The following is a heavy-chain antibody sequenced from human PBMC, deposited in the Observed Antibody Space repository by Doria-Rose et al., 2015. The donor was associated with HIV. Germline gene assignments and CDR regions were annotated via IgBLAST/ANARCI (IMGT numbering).Heavy chain of an antibody. CDR2: TYYTGTS. V-gene: IGHV4-31*03. D-gene: IGHD3-3*01. Sequence: SVSGAPVSSRGYYWNWIRQVPGKGLESLGYTYYTGTSDYSPSLKSRLNMAVDTSKNQFSLKLSFVTVADTAVYYCARMGSYRELDYWGQGALVIVSA. CDR3: ARMGSYRELDY. CDR1: GAPVSSRGYY. J-gene: IGHJ4*02.